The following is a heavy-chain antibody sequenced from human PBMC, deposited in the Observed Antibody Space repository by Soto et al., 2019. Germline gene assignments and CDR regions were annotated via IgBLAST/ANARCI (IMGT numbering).Heavy chain of an antibody. CDR1: GYTFTSYG. CDR2: ISAYNGNT. CDR3: AREALLRLYYYYGMDV. V-gene: IGHV1-18*01. D-gene: IGHD1-26*01. J-gene: IGHJ6*02. Sequence: QVQLVQSGAEVKKPGASVKVSCKASGYTFTSYGISWVRQAPGQGLEWMGWISAYNGNTNYAQKLQDGGTMTTDTSTSTADMELRSLRSDDTAVYYCAREALLRLYYYYGMDVWGQGTTVTVSS.